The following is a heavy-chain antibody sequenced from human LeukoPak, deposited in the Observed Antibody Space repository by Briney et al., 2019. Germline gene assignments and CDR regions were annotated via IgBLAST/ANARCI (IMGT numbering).Heavy chain of an antibody. CDR3: ARARSCWYLGQFDY. Sequence: SGGSLRLSWVVSGFTFSSYAMHWVRQAPGKGLEWEAVISYDGSNKYYADSVKGRLTISRDNSKNTLYLQMNSLRAEDTAVYYCARARSCWYLGQFDYWGQGPLVTVSS. D-gene: IGHD6-19*01. J-gene: IGHJ4*02. CDR1: GFTFSSYA. V-gene: IGHV3-30*04. CDR2: ISYDGSNK.